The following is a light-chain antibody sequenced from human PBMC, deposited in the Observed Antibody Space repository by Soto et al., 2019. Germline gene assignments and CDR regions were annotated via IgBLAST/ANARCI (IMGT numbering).Light chain of an antibody. CDR3: QQLNTYPVT. Sequence: DIQMTQSPSSLSASVGDRVTIACRASQSISSYLNWYQQKPGRAPILLISAASTLQSGVPARFSGSGSGTDFTLSITSLQPEDFATYYCQQLNTYPVTFGGGTKVDI. CDR2: AAS. CDR1: QSISSY. V-gene: IGKV1-9*01. J-gene: IGKJ4*01.